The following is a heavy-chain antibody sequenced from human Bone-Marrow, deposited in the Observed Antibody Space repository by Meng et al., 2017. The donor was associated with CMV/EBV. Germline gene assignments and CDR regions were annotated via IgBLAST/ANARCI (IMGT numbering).Heavy chain of an antibody. D-gene: IGHD3-3*01. CDR1: GFTFSSYW. V-gene: IGHV4-34*01. CDR2: INHSGST. Sequence: ESLKISCAASGFTFSSYWMSWIRQPPGKGLEWIGEINHSGSTNYNPSLKSRVTISVDTSKNQFSLKLSSVTAADTAVYYCARGAAMYYDFWSGYYRTEGMDVWGQGTTVTVSS. CDR3: ARGAAMYYDFWSGYYRTEGMDV. J-gene: IGHJ6*02.